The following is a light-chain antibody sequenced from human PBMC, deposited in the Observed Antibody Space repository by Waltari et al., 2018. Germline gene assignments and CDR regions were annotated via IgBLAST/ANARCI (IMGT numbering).Light chain of an antibody. CDR2: DIN. CDR1: ALDVGGYNS. J-gene: IGLJ3*02. CDR3: CSYAGTYTQV. Sequence: QSALTQPLSVSGSPGRSVPVSCPGTALDVGGYNSVPWYQQHPDKAPKLFIYDINKRPSGVPDRFSGSKSGNTASLTISGLQAEDEADYYCCSYAGTYTQVFGGGTKVTVL. V-gene: IGLV2-11*01.